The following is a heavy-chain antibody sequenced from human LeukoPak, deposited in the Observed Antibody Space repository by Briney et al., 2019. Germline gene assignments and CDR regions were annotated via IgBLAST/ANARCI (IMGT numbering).Heavy chain of an antibody. J-gene: IGHJ4*02. CDR3: AREAIY. CDR2: IYYSGST. V-gene: IGHV4-39*02. CDR1: GGSISSSSYY. Sequence: SETLSLTCTVSGGSISSSSYYWGWSRQPPGKGLEWIGSIYYSGSTYYNPSLKSRVTISVDTSKNQFSLQMSSVTAADTAVYYCAREAIYWGQGTLVTVSS.